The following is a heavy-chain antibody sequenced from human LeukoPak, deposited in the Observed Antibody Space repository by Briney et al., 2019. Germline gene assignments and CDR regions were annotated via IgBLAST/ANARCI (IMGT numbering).Heavy chain of an antibody. V-gene: IGHV4-31*03. D-gene: IGHD3-16*01. Sequence: PSQTLSLTCTVSGDSISSGGYYWSWIRQHPGKGLEWIGYIYYSGSTYYNPSLKSRVTISVDTSKNQFSLKLSSVTAADTAVYYCARVDVGDLTDYWGQGTLVTVSS. CDR1: GDSISSGGYY. CDR3: ARVDVGDLTDY. CDR2: IYYSGST. J-gene: IGHJ4*02.